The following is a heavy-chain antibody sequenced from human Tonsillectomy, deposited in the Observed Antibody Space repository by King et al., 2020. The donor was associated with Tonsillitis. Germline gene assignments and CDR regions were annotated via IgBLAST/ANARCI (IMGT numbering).Heavy chain of an antibody. CDR3: ARDDPTGVTPDWYFDL. Sequence: QLVQSGAEVKKPGSWVKVSCKASGGTFSNYASSWVRQAPGQGLEWMGGIIPIFGTADYAQKFQGRVTITADESTRTAYMELSSLRSEDTAVYYCARDDPTGVTPDWYFDLWGRGTRVTVSS. CDR1: GGTFSNYA. D-gene: IGHD4-23*01. CDR2: IIPIFGTA. J-gene: IGHJ2*01. V-gene: IGHV1-69*01.